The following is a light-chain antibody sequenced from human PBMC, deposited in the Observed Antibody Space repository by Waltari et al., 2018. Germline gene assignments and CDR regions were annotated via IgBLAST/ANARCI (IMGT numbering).Light chain of an antibody. Sequence: EIVLTQSPGTLSLSPGERATLSCRASQSVGTSFAWDRQQKCGQAPSLLIYGVSIRATGISDRFSGSGFGTDFSLTISGLEPEDSAVYYCQHYVRLPVTFGQGTTVEIK. J-gene: IGKJ1*01. CDR3: QHYVRLPVT. V-gene: IGKV3-20*01. CDR1: QSVGTS. CDR2: GVS.